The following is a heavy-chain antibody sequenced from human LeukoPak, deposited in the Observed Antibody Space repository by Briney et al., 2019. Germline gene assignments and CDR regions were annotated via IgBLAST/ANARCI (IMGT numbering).Heavy chain of an antibody. Sequence: SKTLSLTCAVYGGSFSGYYWSWIRQPPGKGLEWIGEINHSGSTNYNPSLKSRVTISVDTSKNQFSLKLSSVTAADTAVYYCARGDYDYVWGSYRYGYYFDYWGQGTLVTVSS. D-gene: IGHD3-16*02. V-gene: IGHV4-34*01. CDR1: GGSFSGYY. J-gene: IGHJ4*02. CDR2: INHSGST. CDR3: ARGDYDYVWGSYRYGYYFDY.